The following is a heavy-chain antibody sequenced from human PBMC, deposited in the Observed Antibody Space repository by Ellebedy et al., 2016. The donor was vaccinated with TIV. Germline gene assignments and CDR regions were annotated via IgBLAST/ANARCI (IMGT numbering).Heavy chain of an antibody. CDR3: ARDRYSHYYMDV. J-gene: IGHJ6*03. Sequence: GESLKISXEASGFTFRSYGMHWVRQTPGKGLEWVALIWYDESKEYYADSVKGRFTVSRDNSKNTLYLQMNSLSAEDTAVYYCARDRYSHYYMDVWGKGTTVTVSS. V-gene: IGHV3-33*01. D-gene: IGHD1-26*01. CDR2: IWYDESKE. CDR1: GFTFRSYG.